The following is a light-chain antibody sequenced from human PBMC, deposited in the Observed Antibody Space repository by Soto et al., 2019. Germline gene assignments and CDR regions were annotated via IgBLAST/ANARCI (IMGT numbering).Light chain of an antibody. Sequence: QSALTQPASVSGSPGQSITISCTGTSSHVGSYKFVSWYQQHPGKAPKLMIYEGSKRPSGVSNRISGSKSANTASLTISGLQTEDEADYYCCSYANSSNDYVFGTGTKVTVL. CDR3: CSYANSSNDYV. CDR2: EGS. V-gene: IGLV2-23*01. J-gene: IGLJ1*01. CDR1: SSHVGSYKF.